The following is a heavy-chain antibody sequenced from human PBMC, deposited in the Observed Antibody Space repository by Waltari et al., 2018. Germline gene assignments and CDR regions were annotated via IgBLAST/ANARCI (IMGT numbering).Heavy chain of an antibody. CDR3: AGDYGGNSAEDY. D-gene: IGHD2-21*02. CDR1: GGSISSHY. J-gene: IGHJ4*02. CDR2: IYYSGST. Sequence: QVQLQESGPGLVKPSETLSLTCPVSGGSISSHYWSWIRQPPGKGLEWIGYIYYSGSTNYNPSLKSRVTISVDTSKNQFSLKLSSVTAADTAVYYCAGDYGGNSAEDYWGQGTLVTVSS. V-gene: IGHV4-59*11.